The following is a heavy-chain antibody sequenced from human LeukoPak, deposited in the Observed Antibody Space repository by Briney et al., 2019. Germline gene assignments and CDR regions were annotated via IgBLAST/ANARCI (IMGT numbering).Heavy chain of an antibody. J-gene: IGHJ4*02. V-gene: IGHV4-61*02. CDR1: GGSISSNNYY. D-gene: IGHD3-22*01. CDR3: ARGGAGAYHDTSGPSDS. CDR2: IYTSGS. Sequence: PSETLSLTCTVSGGSISSNNYYWNWIRQPAGKGLEWIGRIYTSGSTSGSTNYNPSLKSRVTISVDTSKNQFSLKLTSVTAADTAVYYCARGGAGAYHDTSGPSDSWGQGTLVTVSS.